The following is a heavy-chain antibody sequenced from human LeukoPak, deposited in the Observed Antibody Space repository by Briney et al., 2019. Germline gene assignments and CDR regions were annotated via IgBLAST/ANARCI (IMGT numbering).Heavy chain of an antibody. J-gene: IGHJ6*03. CDR2: IYYSGST. D-gene: IGHD1-26*01. V-gene: IGHV4-39*01. CDR1: GGSISSSSYY. CDR3: ARLGYSAAYYYYMDV. Sequence: SETLSLTCTVSGGSISSSSYYWGWLRQPPGKGLEWIGSIYYSGSTYYNPSLKSRVTISVDTSKNQFSLKLSSVTAADTAVYYCARLGYSAAYYYYMDVWGKGTTVTVSS.